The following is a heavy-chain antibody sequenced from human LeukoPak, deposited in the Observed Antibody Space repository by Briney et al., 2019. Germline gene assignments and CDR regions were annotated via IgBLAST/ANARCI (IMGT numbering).Heavy chain of an antibody. D-gene: IGHD3-10*02. J-gene: IGHJ3*02. Sequence: GGSLRLSCAASGFTFKSYGMQWVRQAPGKGLEWVAVMWYDGSYQSYADSLKGRFTISRDNFKNTLYLRMNSLRVEDTAVYYCARETMYALDIWGQGTMVTVSS. CDR1: GFTFKSYG. V-gene: IGHV3-33*01. CDR2: MWYDGSYQ. CDR3: ARETMYALDI.